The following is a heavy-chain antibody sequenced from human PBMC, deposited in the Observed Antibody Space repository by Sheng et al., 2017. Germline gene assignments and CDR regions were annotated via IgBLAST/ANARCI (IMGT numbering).Heavy chain of an antibody. CDR2: VSFDGSNK. J-gene: IGHJ5*01. D-gene: IGHD7-27*01. Sequence: VQLVESGGGLVQPGRSLRLSCAASGFTFSHFAMHWVRQAPGKGLEWMAVVSFDGSNKNYADSVKGRFTISRDNSKNTLYLQVNSLRAEDTAIYYCAKDGDGDWFDPWGQGTLVTVSS. V-gene: IGHV3-30*04. CDR3: AKDGDGDWFDP. CDR1: GFTFSHFA.